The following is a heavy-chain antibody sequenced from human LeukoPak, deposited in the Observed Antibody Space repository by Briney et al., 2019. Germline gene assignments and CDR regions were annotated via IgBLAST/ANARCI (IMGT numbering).Heavy chain of an antibody. J-gene: IGHJ5*02. CDR2: IRYDGTNK. CDR3: AGAPSSASRLWFDP. V-gene: IGHV3-30*02. CDR1: GFTFSSYA. Sequence: GGSLRLSCAASGFTFSSYAMHWVRQAPGKGLEWVTFIRYDGTNKYYADSVKGRFTISRDNSKNTLYLQMNSLRPEDTAVYYCAGAPSSASRLWFDPWGQGILVTVSS. D-gene: IGHD3-22*01.